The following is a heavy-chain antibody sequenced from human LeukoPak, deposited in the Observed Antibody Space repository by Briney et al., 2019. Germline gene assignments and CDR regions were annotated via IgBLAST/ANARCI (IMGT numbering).Heavy chain of an antibody. CDR2: IWYDGSNK. D-gene: IGHD3-9*01. CDR3: ARERYDILTGYYMYFDY. CDR1: GFSFSSYC. J-gene: IGHJ4*02. Sequence: GGSLRLSCAASGFSFSSYCMHWVRQAPGKGLVWVAGIWYDGSNKYYADSVKGRFTISRDNSKNTLFLQMNSLRAEDTAVYYCARERYDILTGYYMYFDYWGQGSLVTVSS. V-gene: IGHV3-33*01.